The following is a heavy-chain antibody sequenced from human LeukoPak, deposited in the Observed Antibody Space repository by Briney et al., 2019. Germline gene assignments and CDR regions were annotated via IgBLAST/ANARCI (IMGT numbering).Heavy chain of an antibody. Sequence: ASVKVSCKASGFTFTSSAMQWVRQARGQRLEWIGWIVVGSGNTNYAQKFQERVTITRDMSTSTTYMELSRLRSDDTAVYYCARVRPGHYDYVWGSYRPYYFDYWGQGTLVTVSS. V-gene: IGHV1-58*02. CDR3: ARVRPGHYDYVWGSYRPYYFDY. J-gene: IGHJ4*02. CDR2: IVVGSGNT. D-gene: IGHD3-16*02. CDR1: GFTFTSSA.